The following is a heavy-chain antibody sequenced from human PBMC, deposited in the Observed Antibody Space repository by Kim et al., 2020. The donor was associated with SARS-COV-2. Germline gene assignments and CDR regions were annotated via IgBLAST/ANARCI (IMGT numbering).Heavy chain of an antibody. Sequence: GGSLRLSCAASGFTFSSYAMSWVRQAPGKGLEWVSAISGSGGSTYYADSVKGRFTISRDNSKNTLYLQMNSLRAEDTAVYYCAKDPPGEATILGPDPYYYYGMDVWGQGTTVTVSS. J-gene: IGHJ6*02. V-gene: IGHV3-23*01. CDR3: AKDPPGEATILGPDPYYYYGMDV. CDR2: ISGSGGST. CDR1: GFTFSSYA. D-gene: IGHD5-12*01.